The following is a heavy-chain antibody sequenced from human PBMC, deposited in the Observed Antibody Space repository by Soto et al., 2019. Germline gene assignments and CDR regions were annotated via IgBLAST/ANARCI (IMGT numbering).Heavy chain of an antibody. V-gene: IGHV3-74*01. J-gene: IGHJ1*01. D-gene: IGHD3-10*01. Sequence: GGSLRLSCVVSGFTFAKYGMHWVRQAPGKGLVWVARIGTDGTTQTYGDSVEGRFTISRDNAKNTLYLHMNSLRAEDTAVYYCGRQAALWEKVDFRGHGTPVTVSS. CDR3: GRQAALWEKVDF. CDR1: GFTFAKYG. CDR2: IGTDGTTQ.